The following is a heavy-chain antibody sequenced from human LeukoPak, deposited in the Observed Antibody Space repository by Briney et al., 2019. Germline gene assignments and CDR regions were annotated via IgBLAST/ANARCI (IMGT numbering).Heavy chain of an antibody. J-gene: IGHJ4*02. CDR3: ARAGDYGSGTFRWRHFDY. V-gene: IGHV3-48*01. Sequence: GGSLRLSCAASGFTFSSYSMNWVRQAPGKGLEWVSYISGSSTTIYYADSVKGRFTISRDNSKNTLYLQMNSLRTEDTAVYYCARAGDYGSGTFRWRHFDYWGQGTLVTVSS. CDR2: ISGSSTTI. CDR1: GFTFSSYS. D-gene: IGHD3-10*01.